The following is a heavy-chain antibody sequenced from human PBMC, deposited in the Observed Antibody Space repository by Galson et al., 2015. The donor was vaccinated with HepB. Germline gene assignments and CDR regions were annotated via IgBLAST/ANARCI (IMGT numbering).Heavy chain of an antibody. D-gene: IGHD6-13*01. CDR3: ARDLTEYSSSWPCNFDY. CDR2: ISSSSSYI. J-gene: IGHJ4*02. V-gene: IGHV3-21*01. CDR1: GFTFSSYS. Sequence: SLRLSCAASGFTFSSYSMNWVRQAPGKGLEWVSSISSSSSYIYYADSVKGRFTISRDNAKNSLYLQMNSLRAEDTAVYYCARDLTEYSSSWPCNFDYWGQGTLVTVSS.